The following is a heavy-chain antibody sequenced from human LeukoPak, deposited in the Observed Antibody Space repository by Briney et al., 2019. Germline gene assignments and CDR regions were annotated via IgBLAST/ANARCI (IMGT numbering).Heavy chain of an antibody. CDR1: GFTFSKYA. V-gene: IGHV3-23*01. Sequence: TGGSPRLSCAASGFTFSKYAMSWVRQAPGKGLEWVSGISGSGGGPYYADSVKGRFTISRDNSKNTLYLQMNSLRADDTAVYYCARGRDGTGNYPLDYWGQGTLVIVSS. D-gene: IGHD3-10*01. CDR2: ISGSGGGP. CDR3: ARGRDGTGNYPLDY. J-gene: IGHJ4*02.